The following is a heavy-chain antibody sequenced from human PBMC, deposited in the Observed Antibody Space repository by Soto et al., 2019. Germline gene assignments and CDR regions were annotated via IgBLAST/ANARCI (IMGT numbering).Heavy chain of an antibody. CDR3: ARDLWVEPELYYYGMDV. D-gene: IGHD1-1*01. CDR1: GDSISSADYY. Sequence: NPSGTLSLTCTVSGDSISSADYYWGWIRQTPGKGLEWIGHIFYSGTTYYNPSLKSRLTISVDTSKNHFSLRLTSVTAADTAVYYCARDLWVEPELYYYGMDVWGQGTTVTVSS. V-gene: IGHV4-30-4*01. J-gene: IGHJ6*02. CDR2: IFYSGTT.